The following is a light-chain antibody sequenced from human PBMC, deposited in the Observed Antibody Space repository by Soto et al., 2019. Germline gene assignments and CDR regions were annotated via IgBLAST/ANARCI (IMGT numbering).Light chain of an antibody. CDR3: QHYGSSPQT. V-gene: IGKV3-20*01. J-gene: IGKJ1*01. Sequence: EIVLTQSPGTLSLSPGERATLSCRASQSVSSSSLAWYQQKPGQAPRLLIYGASSRATGIPDRFSGSGSGKDFTLTISRLEPEDFAVYYCQHYGSSPQTFGQGTKVEIK. CDR1: QSVSSSS. CDR2: GAS.